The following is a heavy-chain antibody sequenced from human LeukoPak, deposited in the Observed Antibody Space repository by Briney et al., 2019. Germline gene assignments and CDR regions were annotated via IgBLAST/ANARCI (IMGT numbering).Heavy chain of an antibody. CDR3: ARRPHLEWEPGNAFDI. Sequence: KPSETLSLTCTVSGGSISSYYWSWVRQAPGKGLEWVANIKQDGSEKYYVDSAKGRFTISRDNAKNSLYLQMNSLRAEDTAVYYCARRPHLEWEPGNAFDIWGQGTMVTVSS. D-gene: IGHD1-26*01. V-gene: IGHV3-7*01. J-gene: IGHJ3*02. CDR2: IKQDGSEK. CDR1: GGSISSYY.